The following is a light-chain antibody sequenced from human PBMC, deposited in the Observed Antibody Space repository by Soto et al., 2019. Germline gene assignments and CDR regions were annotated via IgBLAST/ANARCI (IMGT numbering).Light chain of an antibody. J-gene: IGLJ1*01. V-gene: IGLV2-8*01. Sequence: QSALTQPPSAPGSPGQSVAISCTGTSSDVGGYNYVSWYQHHPGKAPKLMIYEVNKRPSGVPDRFSGSKSGNTASLTVSGLQAEDEADYYCSSYAGSSNVFGTGTKVTVL. CDR1: SSDVGGYNY. CDR2: EVN. CDR3: SSYAGSSNV.